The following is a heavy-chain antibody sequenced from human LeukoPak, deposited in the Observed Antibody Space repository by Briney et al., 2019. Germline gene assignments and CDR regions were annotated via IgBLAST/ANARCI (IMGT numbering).Heavy chain of an antibody. CDR3: ARAREMATIFGTFDY. CDR1: GYTFTAGYY. D-gene: IGHD5-24*01. V-gene: IGHV1-2*02. J-gene: IGHJ4*02. CDR2: INPNSGGT. Sequence: ASVKVSCKASGYTFTAGYYMHWVRQAPGQGLEWMGWINPNSGGTNYAQKFQGRVTMTRDASISTAYMELSRLRSDDTAVYYCARAREMATIFGTFDYWGQGTLVTVSS.